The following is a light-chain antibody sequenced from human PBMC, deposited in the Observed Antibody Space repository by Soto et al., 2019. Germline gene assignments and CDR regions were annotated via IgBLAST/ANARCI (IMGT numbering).Light chain of an antibody. CDR1: QGISNY. V-gene: IGKV1-27*01. CDR3: QKYNSALAT. Sequence: QLTQAPPSLSASVADRVTLTCRASQGISNYLAWYQQKPGKVPKILIYAASTLQSGVPSRFSGSGSGTDFTLTISSLQPEDVATYYCQKYNSALATFGGGTKVDIK. J-gene: IGKJ4*01. CDR2: AAS.